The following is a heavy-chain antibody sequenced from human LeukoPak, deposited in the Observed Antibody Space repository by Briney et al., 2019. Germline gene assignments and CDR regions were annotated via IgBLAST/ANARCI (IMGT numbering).Heavy chain of an antibody. D-gene: IGHD3-10*01. CDR3: ARGEKRNYYGSGSYSRFPDY. Sequence: GASVKVSCKASGYTLTGYYMHWVRQAPGQGLEWMGWINPNSGGTNYAQKFQGRVTMTRDTSISTAYMELSRLRSDDTAVYYCARGEKRNYYGSGSYSRFPDYWGQGTLVTVSS. CDR2: INPNSGGT. CDR1: GYTLTGYY. V-gene: IGHV1-2*02. J-gene: IGHJ4*02.